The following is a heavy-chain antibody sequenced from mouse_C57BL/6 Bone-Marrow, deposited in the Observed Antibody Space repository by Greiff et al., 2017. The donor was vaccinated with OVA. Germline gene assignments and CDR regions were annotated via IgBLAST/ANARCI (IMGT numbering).Heavy chain of an antibody. J-gene: IGHJ4*01. CDR2: IDPSDSYT. D-gene: IGHD1-1*01. V-gene: IGHV1-50*01. CDR3: ARFTTVGQGMDY. Sequence: VQLQQPGAELVKPGASVKLSCKASGYTFTSYWMQWVKQRPGQGLEWIGEIDPSDSYTNYNQKFKGKATLTVDTSSSTAYMQLSSLTSEDSAVYYCARFTTVGQGMDYWGQGTSVTVSS. CDR1: GYTFTSYW.